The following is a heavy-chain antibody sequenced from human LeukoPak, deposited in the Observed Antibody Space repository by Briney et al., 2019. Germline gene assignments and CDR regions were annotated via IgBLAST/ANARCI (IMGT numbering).Heavy chain of an antibody. D-gene: IGHD4-17*01. Sequence: GGSLRLSCAASGFTFSSYAMHWVRQAPGKGLEYVSAISSNGGSTYYANSVKGRFTISRDNSKNTLYLQIGSLRAEDMAVYYCARDGSDYGDYYYGMDVWGQGTTVTVSS. CDR2: ISSNGGST. J-gene: IGHJ6*02. V-gene: IGHV3-64*01. CDR3: ARDGSDYGDYYYGMDV. CDR1: GFTFSSYA.